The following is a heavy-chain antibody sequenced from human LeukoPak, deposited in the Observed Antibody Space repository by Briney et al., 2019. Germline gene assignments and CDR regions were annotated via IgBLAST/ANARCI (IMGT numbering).Heavy chain of an antibody. J-gene: IGHJ5*02. V-gene: IGHV3-23*01. CDR2: ISPSGSAT. CDR3: TRDTSDSSPREWFDP. D-gene: IGHD6-6*01. CDR1: GFIFGSFA. Sequence: GGSLRLSCAASGFIFGSFAMSWVRQGPEKGLEWVSTISPSGSATYYADSVKGRFTISRDNSQTTLYLQMNSLSDADTALYHCTRDTSDSSPREWFDPWGQGIVVTVSS.